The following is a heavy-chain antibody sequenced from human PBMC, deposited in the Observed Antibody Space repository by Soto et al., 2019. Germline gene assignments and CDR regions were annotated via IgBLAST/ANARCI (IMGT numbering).Heavy chain of an antibody. V-gene: IGHV4-30-4*01. CDR2: IYHTGNT. J-gene: IGHJ6*02. CDR1: GGSVNTGDNS. CDR3: AREPLDGMDV. Sequence: HVQLHQSGPRLVKPSQTLSLECSVIGGSVNTGDNSWSWVRQSPGRGLEWIGYIYHTGNTFYNPALENRVTMSVDAAKNQFSLTLPSVTAADTAVDFCAREPLDGMDVWGQGTNVTVSS.